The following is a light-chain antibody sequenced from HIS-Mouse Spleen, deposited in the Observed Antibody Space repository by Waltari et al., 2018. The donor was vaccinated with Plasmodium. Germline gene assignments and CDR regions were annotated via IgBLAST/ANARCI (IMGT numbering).Light chain of an antibody. V-gene: IGKV1-5*03. CDR1: QSISSW. CDR2: KAS. J-gene: IGKJ1*01. CDR3: QQYNSYQ. Sequence: DIQMTQSPSTLSASVGDRVTITCRASQSISSWLAWYQQKPGKAPKLLIYKASSLESGVPSRFSGSGSGTEFTLTLSSLQPDDFATYYCQQYNSYQFGQGTKVEIK.